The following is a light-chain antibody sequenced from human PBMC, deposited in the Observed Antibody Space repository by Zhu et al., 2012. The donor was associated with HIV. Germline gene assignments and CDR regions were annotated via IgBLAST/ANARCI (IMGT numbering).Light chain of an antibody. V-gene: IGKV3D-15*01. J-gene: IGKJ2*01. CDR3: HQYHDWRPYT. CDR1: QSVSFN. Sequence: MMQSPATLSLSPGERATLSCGASQSVSFNLAWYQHKAGQAPRLLIYAASIRATGVPGRCNASGSGTEFTLTINSLQSEDFGVYYCHQYHDWRPYTFGQGTRLEIK. CDR2: AAS.